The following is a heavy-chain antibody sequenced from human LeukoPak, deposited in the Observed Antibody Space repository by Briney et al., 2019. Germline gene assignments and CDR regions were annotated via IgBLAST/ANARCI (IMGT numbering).Heavy chain of an antibody. CDR1: GFTFSSYW. CDR2: IKEDGSEK. D-gene: IGHD5-18*01. V-gene: IGHV3-7*01. Sequence: PGGSLRLSCAASGFTFSSYWMSWVRQAPGKGLEWVANIKEDGSEKYYVDSVKGRFTISRDNTKNSLCLQMDSLRAEDTAVYYCARRLSGYSYGYGDYWGQGTLVTVSS. CDR3: ARRLSGYSYGYGDY. J-gene: IGHJ4*02.